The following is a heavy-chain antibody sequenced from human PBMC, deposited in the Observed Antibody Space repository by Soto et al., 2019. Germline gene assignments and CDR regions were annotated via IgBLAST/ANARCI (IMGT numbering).Heavy chain of an antibody. CDR2: IGTAGDT. CDR3: ARGHIAAATSWFDP. V-gene: IGHV3-13*01. J-gene: IGHJ5*01. CDR1: GFTFSSYD. Sequence: GSLRLSCAASGFTFSSYDMHRVRQATGKGLEWVSAIGTAGDTYYPSSVKGRFTISRENAKNSLYLQMNSLRAGDTAVYYCARGHIAAATSWFDPWGQGTLVTVSS. D-gene: IGHD6-25*01.